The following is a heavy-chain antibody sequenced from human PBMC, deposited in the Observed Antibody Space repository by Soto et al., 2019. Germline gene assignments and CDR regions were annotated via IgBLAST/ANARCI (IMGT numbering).Heavy chain of an antibody. Sequence: ASVKVSCKASGYTFTSYDINWVRQATGQGLEWMGWMNPNSGNTGYAQKFQGRVTMTRNTSISTAYMELSSLRSEDTAVYYCARGTYYDFWSGYYTSGYFDYWGLDVWGQGTTVTVSS. CDR2: MNPNSGNT. D-gene: IGHD3-3*01. CDR3: ARGTYYDFWSGYYTSGYFDYWGLDV. CDR1: GYTFTSYD. J-gene: IGHJ6*02. V-gene: IGHV1-8*01.